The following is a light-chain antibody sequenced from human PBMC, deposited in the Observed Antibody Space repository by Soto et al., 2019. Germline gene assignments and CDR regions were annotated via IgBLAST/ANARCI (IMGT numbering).Light chain of an antibody. Sequence: QSALTQPASVSGSPGQSITISCTGTSSDVGGYNYVPWYQQHPGKAPKLMIYEVSNRPSGVSNRFSGSKSGNTACLTISGLQAEYEADYYCSSYTSSRTLYVFGTGTKLTVL. V-gene: IGLV2-14*01. CDR2: EVS. CDR3: SSYTSSRTLYV. CDR1: SSDVGGYNY. J-gene: IGLJ1*01.